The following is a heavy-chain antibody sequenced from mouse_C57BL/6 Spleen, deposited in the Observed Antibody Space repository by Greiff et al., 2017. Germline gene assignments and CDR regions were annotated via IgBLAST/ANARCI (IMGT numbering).Heavy chain of an antibody. Sequence: VQLQQSGPELVKPGASVKIPCKASGYTFTDYNMDWVKQSHGKSLEWIGDINPNNGGTIYNQKFKGKATLTVDKSSSTAYMELRSLTSEDTAVYYWARSGYYGSSYLFAYWGQETLVTVSA. V-gene: IGHV1-18*01. CDR1: GYTFTDYN. CDR3: ARSGYYGSSYLFAY. D-gene: IGHD1-1*01. J-gene: IGHJ3*01. CDR2: INPNNGGT.